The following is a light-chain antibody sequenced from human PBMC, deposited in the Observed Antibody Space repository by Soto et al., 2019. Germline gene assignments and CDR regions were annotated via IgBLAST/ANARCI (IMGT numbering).Light chain of an antibody. CDR1: QSVSSN. CDR2: GAS. V-gene: IGKV3-15*01. CDR3: QPYNNCPPIT. Sequence: EIVMTQSPATLSVSPGERATLSCRASQSVSSNLAWYQQKPGQAPRLLIYGASTRATGIPARFSGSGSGTEFTLTISSLQSEDFAVYYCQPYNNCPPITFGQGTRLEIK. J-gene: IGKJ5*01.